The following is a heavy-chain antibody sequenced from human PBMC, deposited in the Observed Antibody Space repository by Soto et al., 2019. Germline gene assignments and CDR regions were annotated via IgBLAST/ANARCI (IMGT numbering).Heavy chain of an antibody. D-gene: IGHD4-17*01. CDR1: GFTFSSYA. V-gene: IGHV3-23*01. Sequence: EVQLLESGGGLVQPGGSLRLSCAASGFTFSSYAMSWVRQAPGKGLEWVSAISRSGDSTYYADSVKGRFTISRDNSKNTQYLQMNSLRAEDTAVYYCAKRTVGWYFDLWGRGTLVTVSS. CDR2: ISRSGDST. J-gene: IGHJ2*01. CDR3: AKRTVGWYFDL.